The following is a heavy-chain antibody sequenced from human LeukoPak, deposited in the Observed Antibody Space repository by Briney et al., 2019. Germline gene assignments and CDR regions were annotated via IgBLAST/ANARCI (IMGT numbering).Heavy chain of an antibody. CDR3: AKDYYYDSSGFEFDAFDI. Sequence: GGSLRLSCAASGFTFRSYSMNWVRQAPGKGLEWVSYISSSSSTIYYADSVKGRFTISRDNAKNSLYLQMNSLRAEDTAVYYCAKDYYYDSSGFEFDAFDIWGQGTMVTVSS. V-gene: IGHV3-48*01. J-gene: IGHJ3*02. CDR1: GFTFRSYS. D-gene: IGHD3-22*01. CDR2: ISSSSSTI.